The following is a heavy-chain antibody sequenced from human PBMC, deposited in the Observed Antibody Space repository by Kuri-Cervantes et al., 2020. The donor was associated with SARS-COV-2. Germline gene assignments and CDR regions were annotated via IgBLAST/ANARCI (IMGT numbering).Heavy chain of an antibody. V-gene: IGHV3-30*18. Sequence: GGSLRLSCAASGFTFSTYGMHWVRQAPGKGLEWVALISYDEINSYYADSVKGRFTISRDNSKNTLYLQMNSLRAEDTAVYYCAKEEEEPWLEVGSDYWGQGTLVTVSS. CDR3: AKEEEEPWLEVGSDY. CDR1: GFTFSTYG. D-gene: IGHD6-19*01. J-gene: IGHJ4*02. CDR2: ISYDEINS.